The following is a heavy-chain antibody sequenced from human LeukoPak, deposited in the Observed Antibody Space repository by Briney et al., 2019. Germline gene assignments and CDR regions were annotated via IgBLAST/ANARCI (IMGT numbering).Heavy chain of an antibody. V-gene: IGHV4-31*03. CDR1: GGSISSGGYY. CDR2: IYYSGST. Sequence: SQTLSLTCTVSGGSISSGGYYWSWIRQHPGKGLEWIGYIYYSGSTYYNPSLKSRVTISVDTSKNQFSLKLSSVTAADTAVYYCARGGYSGYDSPRLDYWGQGTLVTVSS. D-gene: IGHD5-12*01. J-gene: IGHJ4*02. CDR3: ARGGYSGYDSPRLDY.